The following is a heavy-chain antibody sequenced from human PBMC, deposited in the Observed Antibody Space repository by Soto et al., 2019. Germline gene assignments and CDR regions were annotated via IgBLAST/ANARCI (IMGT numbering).Heavy chain of an antibody. J-gene: IGHJ2*01. Sequence: TQTPPGKGLEWIGYIYYSGSTNYNPSLKSRVTISVDTSKNQYSLKLSSVTAFFFKAEDGIRAVCTVSALLLNRSSDL. CDR2: IYYSGST. D-gene: IGHD2-2*01. V-gene: IGHV4-59*01. CDR3: IRAVCTVSALLLNRSSDL.